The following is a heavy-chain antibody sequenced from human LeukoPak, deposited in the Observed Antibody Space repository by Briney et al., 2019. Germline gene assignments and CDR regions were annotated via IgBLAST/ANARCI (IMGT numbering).Heavy chain of an antibody. J-gene: IGHJ4*02. V-gene: IGHV1-2*02. CDR1: GYTFTGYY. CDR3: ARARFLEWSYYFDY. D-gene: IGHD3-3*01. Sequence: ASVKVSCKASGYTFTGYYMHWVRQAPGQGLEWMGWINPNSGGTNYAQKFQGRVTMTRDRSISTAYMELSRLRSDDTAVYYCARARFLEWSYYFDYWGQGTLVTVSS. CDR2: INPNSGGT.